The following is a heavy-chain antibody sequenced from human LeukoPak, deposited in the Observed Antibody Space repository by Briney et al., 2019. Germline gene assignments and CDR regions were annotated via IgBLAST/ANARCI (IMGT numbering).Heavy chain of an antibody. CDR3: ARDLPRYGGYGD. CDR2: IYYSGST. CDR1: GGSISSYY. D-gene: IGHD5-12*01. Sequence: SETLSLTCTVSGGSISSYYWSWIRQPPGKGLEWIGYIYYSGSTNYNPSLKSRVTISVDTSKNQFSLKLSSVTAADTAVYYCARDLPRYGGYGDWGQETLVTVSS. J-gene: IGHJ4*02. V-gene: IGHV4-59*01.